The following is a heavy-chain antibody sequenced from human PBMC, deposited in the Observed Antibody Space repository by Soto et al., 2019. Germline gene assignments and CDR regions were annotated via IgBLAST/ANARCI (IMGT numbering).Heavy chain of an antibody. CDR1: GYSFTDYW. CDR3: ERPAAAGRDY. D-gene: IGHD6-13*01. J-gene: IGHJ1*01. CDR2: IYPGDSNT. Sequence: XESLKLSWKCSGYSFTDYWIGLVRQMPGKGLEWMGVIYPGDSNTRYSPSFRGQVTISADKSISTAYLQWSSLKASDTAMYFCERPAAAGRDYWGQGTLVTVSS. V-gene: IGHV5-51*01.